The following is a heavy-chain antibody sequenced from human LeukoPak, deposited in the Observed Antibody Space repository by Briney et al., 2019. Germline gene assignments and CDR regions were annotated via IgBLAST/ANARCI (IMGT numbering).Heavy chain of an antibody. D-gene: IGHD2-21*02. CDR3: ASVQRGVVTATFDY. J-gene: IGHJ4*02. CDR1: GGTFSSYA. V-gene: IGHV1-69*06. Sequence: SVKVSCKASGGTFSSYAISWVRQAPGQGLEWMGGIIPIFGTANYAQKFQGRVTITADKSTSTAYMELSSLRSEDTAVYYCASVQRGVVTATFDYWGQGTLVTVSS. CDR2: IIPIFGTA.